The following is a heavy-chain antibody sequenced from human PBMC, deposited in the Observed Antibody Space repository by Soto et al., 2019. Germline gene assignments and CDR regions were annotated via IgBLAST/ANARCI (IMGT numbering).Heavy chain of an antibody. J-gene: IGHJ4*02. D-gene: IGHD6-13*01. CDR1: GYSFTSNS. Sequence: PGESLKISCKGSGYSFTSNSITWVRQLPGKGLEWMGKIDPSDSYTNYSPSFQGHVTISADKSISTAYLQWSSLKASDTAMYYCARLQAAAGDNDPTFDYWGQGTLVTVSS. V-gene: IGHV5-10-1*01. CDR3: ARLQAAAGDNDPTFDY. CDR2: IDPSDSYT.